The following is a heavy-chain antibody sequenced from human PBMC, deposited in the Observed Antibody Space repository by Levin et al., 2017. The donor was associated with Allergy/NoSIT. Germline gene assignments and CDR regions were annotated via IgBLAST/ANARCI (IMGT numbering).Heavy chain of an antibody. D-gene: IGHD6-13*01. CDR2: INPNSGGT. CDR1: GYTFTGYY. CDR3: ARGDIAAAGYNWFDP. Sequence: ASVKVSCKASGYTFTGYYMHWVRQAPGQGLEWMGWINPNSGGTNYAQKFQGRVTMTRDTSISTAYMELSRLRSDDTAVYYCARGDIAAAGYNWFDPWGQGTLVTVSS. V-gene: IGHV1-2*02. J-gene: IGHJ5*02.